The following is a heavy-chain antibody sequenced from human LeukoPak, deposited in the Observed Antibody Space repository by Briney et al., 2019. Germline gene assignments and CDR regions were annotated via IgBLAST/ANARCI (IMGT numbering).Heavy chain of an antibody. D-gene: IGHD5-18*01. CDR3: ARWEGYSYSFDY. J-gene: IGHJ4*02. V-gene: IGHV4-59*01. Sequence: ASETLSLTCTVSGGSISSYYWSWIRQPPGKGLEWIGYIYYSGSTNYNPSLKSRVTISVDTSKNQFSLKLSSVTAADTAVYYCARWEGYSYSFDYWGQGTLVTVSS. CDR1: GGSISSYY. CDR2: IYYSGST.